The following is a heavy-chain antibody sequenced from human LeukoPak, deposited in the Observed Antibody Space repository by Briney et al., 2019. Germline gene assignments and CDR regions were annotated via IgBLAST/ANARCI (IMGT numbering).Heavy chain of an antibody. J-gene: IGHJ5*02. V-gene: IGHV1-2*02. D-gene: IGHD3-3*01. CDR1: GFTFSSYA. Sequence: GRSLRLSCAASGFTFSSYAMHWVRQAPGQGLEWMGWINPNSGGTNYAQKFQGRVTMTRDTSISTAYMELSRLRSDDTAVYYCARAARLRFLEYPWGQGTLVTVSS. CDR2: INPNSGGT. CDR3: ARAARLRFLEYP.